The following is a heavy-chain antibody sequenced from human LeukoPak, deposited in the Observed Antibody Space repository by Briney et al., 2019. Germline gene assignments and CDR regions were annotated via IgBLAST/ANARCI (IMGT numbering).Heavy chain of an antibody. V-gene: IGHV3-30-3*01. CDR1: GFTFSSYA. CDR2: ISYDGSNK. J-gene: IGHJ4*02. D-gene: IGHD3-10*01. Sequence: PGGSLRLSCAASGFTFSSYAMHWVRQAPGKGLEWVAVISYDGSNKYYADSVKGRFTISRDNSKNTLYLQMNSLRAEDTAVYYCARDRGLLWFGELLYSDYWGQGTLVTVSS. CDR3: ARDRGLLWFGELLYSDY.